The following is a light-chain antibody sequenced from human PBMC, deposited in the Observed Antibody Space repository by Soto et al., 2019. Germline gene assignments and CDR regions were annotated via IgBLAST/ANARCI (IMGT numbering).Light chain of an antibody. CDR3: QQYSNWLMLS. CDR2: GAS. J-gene: IGKJ4*01. Sequence: EIVMTQSPAILSVSPGERATLSCRASQSVSSNLAWYQQKPGQTPRLLIYGASTRATGIPARFSGSGSGTEFTLTISSLQSEDFAIYYCQQYSNWLMLSFGGGTKVEIK. V-gene: IGKV3-15*01. CDR1: QSVSSN.